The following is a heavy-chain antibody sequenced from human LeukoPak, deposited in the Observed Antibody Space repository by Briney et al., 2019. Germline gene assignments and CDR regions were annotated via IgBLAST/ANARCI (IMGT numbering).Heavy chain of an antibody. CDR2: ISSSSSYI. Sequence: GGSLRLSCAASGFTFSSYSMNWVRQAPGKGLEWVSSISSSSSYIYYADSVKGRFTISRDNAKNSLYLQMNSLRAEDTAVYYCARQDYCSGGSCYFDAFDIWGQGTMVTASS. J-gene: IGHJ3*02. V-gene: IGHV3-21*01. CDR3: ARQDYCSGGSCYFDAFDI. D-gene: IGHD2-15*01. CDR1: GFTFSSYS.